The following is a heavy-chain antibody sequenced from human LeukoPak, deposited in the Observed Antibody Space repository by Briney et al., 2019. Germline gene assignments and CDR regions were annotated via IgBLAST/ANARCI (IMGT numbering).Heavy chain of an antibody. J-gene: IGHJ4*02. D-gene: IGHD1-26*01. CDR3: ARGTYYYFDY. CDR2: IRTGNSDT. Sequence: GGSLRLSCAASGFTFSNYYMSWVRQAPGKGLEWVSYIRTGNSDTKYADSVKGRFTTSRDNAKNSLFLQMNSLRAEDTAVYYCARGTYYYFDYWGQGTLVTVSS. V-gene: IGHV3-11*05. CDR1: GFTFSNYY.